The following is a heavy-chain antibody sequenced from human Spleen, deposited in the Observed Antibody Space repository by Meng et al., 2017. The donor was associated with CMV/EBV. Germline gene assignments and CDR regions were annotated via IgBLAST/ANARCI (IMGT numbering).Heavy chain of an antibody. CDR2: MRYDGSNK. Sequence: GESLKISCVASGFTFSSYGMHWVRQAPGKGLEWVAFMRYDGSNKYYEDSVKGRFTISRDKSKNTLYLQMNSLRAEDTAVYYCAGLVVVAEFDYWGQGTLVTVSS. J-gene: IGHJ4*02. CDR1: GFTFSSYG. V-gene: IGHV3-30*02. CDR3: AGLVVVAEFDY. D-gene: IGHD2-15*01.